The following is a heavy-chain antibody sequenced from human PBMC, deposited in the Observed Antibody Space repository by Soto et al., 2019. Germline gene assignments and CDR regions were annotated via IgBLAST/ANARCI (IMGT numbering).Heavy chain of an antibody. V-gene: IGHV3-23*01. CDR2: ISAGGTT. CDR3: ARRKQIWPYDAFDI. CDR1: GFTFSSYA. J-gene: IGHJ3*02. Sequence: GGSLRLSCAASGFTFSSYAMSWVRQAPGKGLDWVSAISAGGTTYFADSVKGRFTISRDNSKNTVFLQMNSLRADDTAVYYCARRKQIWPYDAFDIWGQGKMVTVSS. D-gene: IGHD5-18*01.